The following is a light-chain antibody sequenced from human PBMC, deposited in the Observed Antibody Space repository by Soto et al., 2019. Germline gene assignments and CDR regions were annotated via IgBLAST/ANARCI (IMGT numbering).Light chain of an antibody. Sequence: IVLTQAPGTLSLSPGERATLSCRASQSVSNRFLAWYQQKPGQAPRLLIYGASSRATGIPDRFSGSGSGTDFTLTISRLEPEDFAVYYCQQYGSSPQTFGQGTKLEIK. CDR1: QSVSNRF. CDR3: QQYGSSPQT. CDR2: GAS. J-gene: IGKJ2*01. V-gene: IGKV3-20*01.